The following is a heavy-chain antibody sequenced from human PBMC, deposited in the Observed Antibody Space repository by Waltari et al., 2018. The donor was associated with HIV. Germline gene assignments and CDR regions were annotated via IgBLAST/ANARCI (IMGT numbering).Heavy chain of an antibody. Sequence: QLLESGGGLVKPGGSLRLSCVASGFTFNKFAMNWVRQAPGFFFSWLSSISGSGGNKYYADSVKGRISISRENSQNTVYLQINSLRVDDTATYYCAKTVPTVTSIFEGLDVWGQGAMVIVSS. J-gene: IGHJ3*01. CDR3: AKTVPTVTSIFEGLDV. CDR1: GFTFNKFA. D-gene: IGHD4-17*01. V-gene: IGHV3-23*01. CDR2: ISGSGGNK.